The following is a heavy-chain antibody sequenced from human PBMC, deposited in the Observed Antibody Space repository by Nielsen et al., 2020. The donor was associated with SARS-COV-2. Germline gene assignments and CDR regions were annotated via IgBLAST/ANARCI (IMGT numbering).Heavy chain of an antibody. CDR2: IDPSDSYT. V-gene: IGHV5-10-1*01. CDR1: GYSFTSYW. D-gene: IGHD5-12*01. CDR3: ARVDLSGATGYGMDV. Sequence: KVSCKGSGYSFTSYWISWVRQMPGKGLEWMGRIDPSDSYTNYSPSFQGHVTISADKSISTAYLQWSSLKASDTAMYYCARVDLSGATGYGMDVWGQGTTVTVSS. J-gene: IGHJ6*02.